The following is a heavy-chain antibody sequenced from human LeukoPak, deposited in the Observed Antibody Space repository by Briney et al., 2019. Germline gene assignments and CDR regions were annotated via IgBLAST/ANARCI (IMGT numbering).Heavy chain of an antibody. CDR1: GLTFSRYN. V-gene: IGHV3-21*04. CDR3: ARDRGTRRGGFYYYYYMDV. J-gene: IGHJ6*03. D-gene: IGHD1-1*01. Sequence: PGGSLRLSCAASGLTFSRYNMNWVRQAPGKGLEWVSSIETSSNNIYYTDSVKGRFTISRDNAKNSLYLQMNSLRAEDTAVYYCARDRGTRRGGFYYYYYMDVWGKGTTVTVSS. CDR2: IETSSNNI.